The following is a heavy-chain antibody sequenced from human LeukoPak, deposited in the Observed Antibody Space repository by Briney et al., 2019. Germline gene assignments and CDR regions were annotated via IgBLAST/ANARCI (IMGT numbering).Heavy chain of an antibody. V-gene: IGHV1-18*01. D-gene: IGHD3-22*01. CDR1: GYTFTSYG. J-gene: IGHJ6*03. Sequence: ASVKVSCKASGYTFTSYGISWVRQAPGQGLEWMGWISAYNGNTNYAQKLQGRVTMTTDTSTSTAYMELRSLRSDDTAVYYCARNNYDSSGYSFLYYMVVWGKGTTVTISS. CDR2: ISAYNGNT. CDR3: ARNNYDSSGYSFLYYMVV.